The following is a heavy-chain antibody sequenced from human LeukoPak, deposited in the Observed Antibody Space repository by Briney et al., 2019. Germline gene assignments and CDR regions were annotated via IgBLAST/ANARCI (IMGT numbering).Heavy chain of an antibody. CDR3: ARGSVQAAAAGINPDY. J-gene: IGHJ4*02. D-gene: IGHD6-13*01. Sequence: GGSLRLSCAASGFTFSSYSINWVRQAPGKGLEWVSSISSSSSYIYYADSVKGRFTISRDNAKNSRYLQMNSLRAEDTAVYYCARGSVQAAAAGINPDYWGQGTLVTVSS. CDR1: GFTFSSYS. CDR2: ISSSSSYI. V-gene: IGHV3-21*01.